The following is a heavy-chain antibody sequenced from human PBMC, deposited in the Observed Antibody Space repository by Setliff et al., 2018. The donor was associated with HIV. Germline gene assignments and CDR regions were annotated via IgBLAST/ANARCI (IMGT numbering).Heavy chain of an antibody. J-gene: IGHJ4*02. CDR1: GLAVGANY. D-gene: IGHD3-3*01. CDR3: ARVRLYNTALDY. CDR2: FYSGGST. V-gene: IGHV3-53*01. Sequence: GGSLRLSCAASGLAVGANYMSWVRQAPGKGLECVSIFYSGGSTYYSDSVKGRFTISRDKSKNSLYLQMNSLRAEDTAVYYCARVRLYNTALDYWGQGTLVTVSS.